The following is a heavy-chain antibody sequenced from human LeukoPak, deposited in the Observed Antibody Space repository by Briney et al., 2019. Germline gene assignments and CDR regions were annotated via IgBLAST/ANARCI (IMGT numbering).Heavy chain of an antibody. J-gene: IGHJ4*02. Sequence: SVKVSCKASGGTFSSYAISWVRRAPGQGLEWMGRIIPIFGIANYAQKFQGRVTITADKSTSTAYMELSSLRSEDTAVYYCAGSVASATTYYFDYWGQGTLVTVSS. CDR1: GGTFSSYA. CDR3: AGSVASATTYYFDY. CDR2: IIPIFGIA. D-gene: IGHD2-15*01. V-gene: IGHV1-69*04.